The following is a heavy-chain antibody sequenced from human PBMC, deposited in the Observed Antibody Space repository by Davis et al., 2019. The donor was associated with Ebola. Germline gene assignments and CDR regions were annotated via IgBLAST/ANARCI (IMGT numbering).Heavy chain of an antibody. CDR1: GGSFSGYY. J-gene: IGHJ4*02. CDR2: INHSGST. D-gene: IGHD3-10*01. V-gene: IGHV4-34*01. Sequence: SETLSLTCAVYGGSFSGYYWSWIRQPPGKGLEWIGEINHSGSTNYNPSLKSRVTISEDTSNNQFSLKLTSVTAADTALYFCARGRGRGFDSWGQGTLVTVSS. CDR3: ARGRGRGFDS.